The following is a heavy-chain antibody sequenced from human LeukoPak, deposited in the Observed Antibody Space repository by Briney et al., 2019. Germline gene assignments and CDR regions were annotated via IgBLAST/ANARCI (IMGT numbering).Heavy chain of an antibody. CDR1: GYTFTGYY. CDR2: INPNSGGT. J-gene: IGHJ6*03. Sequence: ASVKVSCKASGYTFTGYYMHWVRQAPGPGLEWMGWINPNSGGTNYAQKFQGRVTMTRDTSISTAYMELSRLRSDDTAVYYCARAVVGYCSSTSCYISAGYYYYYMDVWGKGTTVTVSS. D-gene: IGHD2-2*02. CDR3: ARAVVGYCSSTSCYISAGYYYYYMDV. V-gene: IGHV1-2*02.